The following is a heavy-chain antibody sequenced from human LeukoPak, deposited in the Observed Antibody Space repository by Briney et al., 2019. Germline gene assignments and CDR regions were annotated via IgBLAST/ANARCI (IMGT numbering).Heavy chain of an antibody. D-gene: IGHD3-10*01. CDR3: ARDPLLLWFGELHY. Sequence: ASVKVSCKASGYTFTSYGISWVRQAPGQGLEWMGWIIAYNGNTNYAQKLQGRVTMTTDTSTSTAYMELRSLRSDDTAVYYCARDPLLLWFGELHYWGQGTLVSVSS. CDR1: GYTFTSYG. CDR2: IIAYNGNT. J-gene: IGHJ4*02. V-gene: IGHV1-18*01.